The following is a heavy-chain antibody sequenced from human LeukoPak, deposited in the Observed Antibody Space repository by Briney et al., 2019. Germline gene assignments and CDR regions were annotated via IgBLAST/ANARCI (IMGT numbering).Heavy chain of an antibody. V-gene: IGHV3-53*05. Sequence: PGGSPRLSCAASGFTVSSNYMSWVRQAPGKGLEWVSVIYAGGSTYYADSVKGRFTISRDNSKNTLYLQMNSLRAEDTAVYYCAKDSWELGATAEMDYWGQGTLVTVSS. D-gene: IGHD1-26*01. CDR1: GFTVSSNY. CDR3: AKDSWELGATAEMDY. J-gene: IGHJ4*02. CDR2: IYAGGST.